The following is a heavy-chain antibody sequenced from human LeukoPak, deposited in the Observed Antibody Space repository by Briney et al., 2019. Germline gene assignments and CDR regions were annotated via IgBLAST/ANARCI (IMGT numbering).Heavy chain of an antibody. V-gene: IGHV3-53*01. J-gene: IGHJ4*02. Sequence: GGAPRLSRSAPGVTLSSNYMSWGRPAPGEGLEWVSVIYSGGSTYYADSVKGRFTISRDNSKNTLCLQMNSLRAEDTAVYYCARDVGTFDYWGQGTLVTVSS. CDR2: IYSGGST. D-gene: IGHD1-26*01. CDR1: GVTLSSNY. CDR3: ARDVGTFDY.